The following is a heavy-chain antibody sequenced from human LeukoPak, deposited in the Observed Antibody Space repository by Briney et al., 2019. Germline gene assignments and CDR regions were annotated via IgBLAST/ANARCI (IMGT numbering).Heavy chain of an antibody. D-gene: IGHD5-18*01. CDR2: INHSGST. V-gene: IGHV4-34*01. CDR3: ARGLRGYSYGP. J-gene: IGHJ5*02. CDR1: GGSFSGYY. Sequence: SETLSLTCAVYGGSFSGYYWTWIRQPPGKGLEWIGEINHSGSTNYNPSLKSRVTILIDTSKNQFSLKLSSVAAADTAVYYCARGLRGYSYGPWGQGTLVTVSS.